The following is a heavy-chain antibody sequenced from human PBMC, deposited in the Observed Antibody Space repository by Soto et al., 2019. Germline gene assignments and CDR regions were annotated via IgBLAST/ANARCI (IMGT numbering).Heavy chain of an antibody. J-gene: IGHJ6*02. CDR2: IYYSGST. CDR1: GGSISSGGYY. Sequence: PSETLSLTCTVSGGSISSGGYYWSWIRQHPGKGLEWIGYIYYSGSTYYNPSLKSRVTISVDTSKNQFSLKLSSVTAADTAVYYCARDASSWDYYYYYGMDVWGQGTTVTVSS. CDR3: ARDASSWDYYYYYGMDV. D-gene: IGHD6-13*01. V-gene: IGHV4-31*03.